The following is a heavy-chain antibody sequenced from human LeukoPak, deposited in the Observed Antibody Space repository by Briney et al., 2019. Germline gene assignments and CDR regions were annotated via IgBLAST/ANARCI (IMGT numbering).Heavy chain of an antibody. D-gene: IGHD3-16*01. J-gene: IGHJ6*02. CDR1: GFTFSSYG. CDR3: ARDMTYYYGMDV. CDR2: IWSDGNNK. V-gene: IGHV3-33*08. Sequence: PERSLRLSCAASGFTFSSYGIHWVRQAPGKGLEWVAVIWSDGNNKYYADSVKGRFTISRDNSKNTLYLQMNSLRAEDTAVYYCARDMTYYYGMDVWGQGTTVTVSS.